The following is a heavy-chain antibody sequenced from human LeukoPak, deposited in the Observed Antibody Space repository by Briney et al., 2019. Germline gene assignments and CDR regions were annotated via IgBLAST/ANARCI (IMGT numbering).Heavy chain of an antibody. J-gene: IGHJ6*03. D-gene: IGHD5-12*01. CDR1: GFTFSSYW. CDR2: IKQDGSEK. V-gene: IGHV3-7*01. Sequence: GGSLRLSCAASGFTFSSYWMSWVRQAPGKGLEWVANIKQDGSEKYYVDSVKGRFTISRDNAKNSLYLQMNSLRAEDTAVYYCARDYGGYVGYYYYYYMDVWGKGTTVTISS. CDR3: ARDYGGYVGYYYYYYMDV.